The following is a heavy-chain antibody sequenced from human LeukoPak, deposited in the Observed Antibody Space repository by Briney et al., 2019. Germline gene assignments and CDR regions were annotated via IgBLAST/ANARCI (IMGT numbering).Heavy chain of an antibody. J-gene: IGHJ4*02. V-gene: IGHV3-7*01. D-gene: IGHD3-16*02. CDR3: ARDNRDDYVWGSYRYAYFDF. CDR2: IKEDGSEK. CDR1: GFTFSSYW. Sequence: GGSLRLSCAVSGFTFSSYWMSWVRQAPGKGLEWVANIKEDGSEKYYVDSVKGRFTISRDNAKKALYLQMNSLRAEDTAVYYCARDNRDDYVWGSYRYAYFDFWGQGTLVTVSS.